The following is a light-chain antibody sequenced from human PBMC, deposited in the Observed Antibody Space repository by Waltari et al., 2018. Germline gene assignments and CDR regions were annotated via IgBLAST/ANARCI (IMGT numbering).Light chain of an antibody. J-gene: IGKJ4*01. CDR1: QSISSNF. CDR3: QQYYTSPRT. CDR2: SVS. V-gene: IGKV3-20*01. Sequence: CRASQSISSNFLAWYQQRPGQTPRLLIYSVSKMAPGIPARFSGSGSGTDFTLTITRLEPEDGAVYYCQQYYTSPRTFGGGTKVEVK.